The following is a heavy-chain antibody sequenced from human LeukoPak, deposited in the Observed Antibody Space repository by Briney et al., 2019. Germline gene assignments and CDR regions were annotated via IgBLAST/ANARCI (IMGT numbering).Heavy chain of an antibody. CDR2: ISGSGGST. CDR1: GFTFSSYG. Sequence: GGSLRLSCAASGFTFSSYGMSWVRQAPGKGLEWVSAISGSGGSTYYADSVKGRFTISRDNSKNTLYLQMNSLRAEDTAVYYCAKDSITMVRGVITCFDYWGQGTLVTVSS. J-gene: IGHJ4*02. V-gene: IGHV3-23*01. D-gene: IGHD3-10*01. CDR3: AKDSITMVRGVITCFDY.